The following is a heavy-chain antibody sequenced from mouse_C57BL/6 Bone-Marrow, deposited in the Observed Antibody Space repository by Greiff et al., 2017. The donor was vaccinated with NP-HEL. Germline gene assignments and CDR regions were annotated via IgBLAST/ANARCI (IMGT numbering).Heavy chain of an antibody. CDR2: IWSGGST. CDR3: AKRDYYGSSHWYFDV. J-gene: IGHJ1*03. Sequence: VQLQQSGPGLVQPSQSLSITCTVSGFSLTSYGVHWVRQPPGKGLEWLGVIWSGGSTDYNAAFISRLSISKDNSKSQVFFKMNSLQADDTAIYYRAKRDYYGSSHWYFDVWGTGTTVTVSS. CDR1: GFSLTSYG. V-gene: IGHV2-4*01. D-gene: IGHD1-1*01.